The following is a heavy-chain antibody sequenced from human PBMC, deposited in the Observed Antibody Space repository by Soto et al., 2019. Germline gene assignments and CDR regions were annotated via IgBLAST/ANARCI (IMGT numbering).Heavy chain of an antibody. CDR1: GLSLSTSVMC. D-gene: IGHD1-7*01. V-gene: IGHV2-70*01. CDR2: IDWDDDK. J-gene: IGHJ6*02. Sequence: GPTLANPTHTLTLTCTFSGLSLSTSVMCVSWIRQPPGKSLEWLALIDWDDDKYYSTSLKTRLTISKDTSKNQVVLTMTNMDPADTATYYCAPIRVTGTTSWYYYYYGMDVWGQGTKVTVYS. CDR3: APIRVTGTTSWYYYYYGMDV.